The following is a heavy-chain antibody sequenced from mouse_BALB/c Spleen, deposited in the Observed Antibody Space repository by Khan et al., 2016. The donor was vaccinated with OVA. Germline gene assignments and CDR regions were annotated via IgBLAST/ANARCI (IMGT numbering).Heavy chain of an antibody. CDR3: ARGGLGLRAYATDY. CDR2: IDPFNGGT. D-gene: IGHD1-1*01. V-gene: IGHV1S135*01. J-gene: IGHJ4*01. CDR1: GYSFTSYY. Sequence: EVQRVESGPELMKPGASVKISCKASGYSFTSYYIHWVKQSHGKSLEWIGYIDPFNGGTSYNQKFKGKATLALDKSSSTAYMHLSSLTSEDSAVYYCARGGLGLRAYATDYWGQGTSVTVSS.